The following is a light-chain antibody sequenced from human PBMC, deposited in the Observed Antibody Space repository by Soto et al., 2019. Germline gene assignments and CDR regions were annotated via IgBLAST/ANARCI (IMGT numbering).Light chain of an antibody. CDR2: ATS. CDR3: QQVNSSPYT. CDR1: QGLNNW. Sequence: DIPMTQSPSSVSASVGDRVTITCRASQGLNNWLVWYQQKPGKAPKLLIYATSSLQSGVPSRFSGSGSGAEFTLTISSLQPEDFATYYCQQVNSSPYTFGQGTKLEIK. V-gene: IGKV1-12*01. J-gene: IGKJ2*01.